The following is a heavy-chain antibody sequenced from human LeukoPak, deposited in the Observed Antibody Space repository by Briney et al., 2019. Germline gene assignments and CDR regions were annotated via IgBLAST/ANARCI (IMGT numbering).Heavy chain of an antibody. D-gene: IGHD3-22*01. CDR1: GGSISSYY. CDR2: IYYSGST. CDR3: ARHASDYYDSSGYYDY. V-gene: IGHV4-59*08. J-gene: IGHJ4*02. Sequence: PSETLSLTCTVSGGSISSYYWSWIRQPPGKGLEWIGYIYYSGSTNYNPSLKSRVTISVDTSKNQFSLKLSSVTAADTAVYYCARHASDYYDSSGYYDYWAREPWSPSPQ.